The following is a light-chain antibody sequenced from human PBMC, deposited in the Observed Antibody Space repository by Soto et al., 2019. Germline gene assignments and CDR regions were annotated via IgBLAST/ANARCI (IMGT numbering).Light chain of an antibody. CDR1: SGHSSYI. J-gene: IGLJ2*01. Sequence: QSVLTQSSSASASLGSSVKLTCTLSSGHSSYIIAWHQQQPGKAPRYLVKLEGSGSYNKGSGVPDRFSGSSSGADRYLTISTLQSEDEADYYCETWDSNTRVFGGGTKLTVL. CDR3: ETWDSNTRV. CDR2: LEGSGSY. V-gene: IGLV4-60*03.